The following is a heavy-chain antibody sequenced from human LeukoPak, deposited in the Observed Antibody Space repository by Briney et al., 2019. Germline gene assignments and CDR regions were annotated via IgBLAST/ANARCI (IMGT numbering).Heavy chain of an antibody. J-gene: IGHJ3*02. Sequence: PGGSLRLSCAASGFTFSIYWMHWVRLAPGKGLVWVSHINGDGSNTNYADSVKGRFTISRDNAKNTLYLQVNSLRADDTAVYYCARAEYSSSWYGFAFDIWGQGTMVAVSS. CDR3: ARAEYSSSWYGFAFDI. D-gene: IGHD6-13*01. V-gene: IGHV3-74*01. CDR2: INGDGSNT. CDR1: GFTFSIYW.